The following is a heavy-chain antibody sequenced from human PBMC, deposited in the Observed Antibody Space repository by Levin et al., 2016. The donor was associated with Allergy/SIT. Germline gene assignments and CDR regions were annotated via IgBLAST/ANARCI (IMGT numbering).Heavy chain of an antibody. CDR1: GYTLTAIS. J-gene: IGHJ6*02. D-gene: IGHD3-10*01. V-gene: IGHV1-24*01. CDR2: FDPEDGET. Sequence: ASVKVSCKVSGYTLTAISIHWVRQAPGKGLEWMGGFDPEDGETIYAQKFQGRVTMTEDTSTDTAYMELSSLTSEDTAIFYCARDRPVWFGELSDSYYYDGLEVWGQGTAVTVSS. CDR3: ARDRPVWFGELSDSYYYDGLEV.